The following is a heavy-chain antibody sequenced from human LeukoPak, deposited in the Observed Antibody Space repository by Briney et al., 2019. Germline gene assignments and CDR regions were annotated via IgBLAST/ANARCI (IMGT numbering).Heavy chain of an antibody. J-gene: IGHJ4*02. CDR2: IIPMFGTV. CDR3: ARDVGNSVVVPATLKLDS. V-gene: IGHV1-69*06. Sequence: SVKVSCKASGGTFTSDAISWVRHAPGQGLEWMGRIIPMFGTVKYAKKFQGRVTVTAHKSASTAYMQLRSLRSEDTAVYYCARDVGNSVVVPATLKLDSWGQGTLITVSS. CDR1: GGTFTSDA. D-gene: IGHD2-2*01.